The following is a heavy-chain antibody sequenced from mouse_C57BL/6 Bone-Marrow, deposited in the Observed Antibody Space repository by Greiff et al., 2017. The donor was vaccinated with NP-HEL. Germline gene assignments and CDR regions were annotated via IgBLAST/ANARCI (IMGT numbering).Heavy chain of an antibody. Sequence: EVKLVESGGGLVQPGGSLKLSCAASGFTFSDYGMAWVRQAPRKGPEWVAFISNLAYSIYYADTVTGRFTISRENAKNTLYLEMISLRSEDTAMYYCARQPLYGNYPYYYAMDYWGQGTSVTVSS. V-gene: IGHV5-15*01. CDR3: ARQPLYGNYPYYYAMDY. D-gene: IGHD2-1*01. CDR1: GFTFSDYG. J-gene: IGHJ4*01. CDR2: ISNLAYSI.